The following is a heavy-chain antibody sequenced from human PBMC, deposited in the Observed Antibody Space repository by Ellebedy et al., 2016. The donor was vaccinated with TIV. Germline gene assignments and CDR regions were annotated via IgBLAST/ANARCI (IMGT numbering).Heavy chain of an antibody. CDR2: ISYNGGRE. J-gene: IGHJ3*01. D-gene: IGHD6-13*01. CDR3: ARVSAAGTCAFDV. Sequence: GESMKISCEASGFIFSSFSMHWVSQAPGKGLEYVSAISYNGGREYYANSVKDRLTISRDDSKNTLYLLMGSLKPEDIAVYYCARVSAAGTCAFDVLGRGTMVTVSS. CDR1: GFIFSSFS. V-gene: IGHV3-64*01.